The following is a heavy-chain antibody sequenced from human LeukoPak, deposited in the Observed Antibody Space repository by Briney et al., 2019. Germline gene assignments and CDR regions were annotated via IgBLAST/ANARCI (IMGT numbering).Heavy chain of an antibody. Sequence: SVKVSCKASGGTFSSEAFIWARQAPGQGLEWMGGIIPIFGRADYAQRFQDIVSITTDESTSTVYMELSSLRSEDTAVYYCARGETILNWFDPWGQGTLVTVSS. V-gene: IGHV1-69*05. J-gene: IGHJ5*02. D-gene: IGHD1-1*01. CDR3: ARGETILNWFDP. CDR1: GGTFSSEA. CDR2: IIPIFGRA.